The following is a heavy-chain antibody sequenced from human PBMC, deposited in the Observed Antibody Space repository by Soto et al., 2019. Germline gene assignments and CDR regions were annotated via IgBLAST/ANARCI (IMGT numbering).Heavy chain of an antibody. CDR2: MNPNSGNT. Sequence: QVQLVQSGAEVKKPGASVKVSCKASGYTFTSYDINWVRQATGQGLEWMGWMNPNSGNTGYAHKFQGRVTMTRNTSIGTAYMELSRLRSDDTAVYYCARGWYNYESSPRGENWFDPWGQGTLVTVSS. D-gene: IGHD3-22*01. J-gene: IGHJ5*02. V-gene: IGHV1-8*01. CDR1: GYTFTSYD. CDR3: ARGWYNYESSPRGENWFDP.